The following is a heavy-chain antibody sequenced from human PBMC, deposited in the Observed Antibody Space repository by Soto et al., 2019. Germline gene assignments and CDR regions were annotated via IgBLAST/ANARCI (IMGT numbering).Heavy chain of an antibody. CDR2: IIPIFGTP. Sequence: GASVKVSCKASGGTFNSYAINWVRQAPGQGLEWMGRIIPIFGTPNYAQMFQGRVTITADRSTSTVYMELSSLRPEDTAVYYCARMIVVVPAVSEDTFDIWGQGTMVTVSS. J-gene: IGHJ3*02. V-gene: IGHV1-69*06. CDR3: ARMIVVVPAVSEDTFDI. D-gene: IGHD2-2*01. CDR1: GGTFNSYA.